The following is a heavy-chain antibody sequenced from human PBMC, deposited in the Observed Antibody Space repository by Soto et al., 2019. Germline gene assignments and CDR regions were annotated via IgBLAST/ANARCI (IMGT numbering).Heavy chain of an antibody. CDR2: IYHTGST. CDR3: AANMGTTHYFDF. J-gene: IGHJ4*02. Sequence: PSETLSLTCSVSGDPVSSGSYYWTWLRQHPVKGREWIVYIYHTGSTYYNPSLQSPLIVAIDTSKNQLSLPLFSVTATDTAFYYCAANMGTTHYFDFWGQGSLVTVSS. D-gene: IGHD5-12*01. CDR1: GDPVSSGSYY. V-gene: IGHV4-31*01.